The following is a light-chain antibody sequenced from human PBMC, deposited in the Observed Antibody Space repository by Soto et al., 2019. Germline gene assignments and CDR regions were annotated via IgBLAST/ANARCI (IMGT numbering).Light chain of an antibody. V-gene: IGKV1-5*01. CDR3: QQYNDYVNS. J-gene: IGKJ2*01. CDR1: QSISSW. Sequence: DIQMTQSPSTLSASVGDRVTISCRASQSISSWLAWYQQKPGMTPKLLIYDASRLESGVPSRFSGSGSGTEFTLTISSLQPDDFATYYCQQYNDYVNSFGQGTKVDIK. CDR2: DAS.